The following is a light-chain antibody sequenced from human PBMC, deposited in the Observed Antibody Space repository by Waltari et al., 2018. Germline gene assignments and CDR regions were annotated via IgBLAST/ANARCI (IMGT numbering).Light chain of an antibody. Sequence: QSVLTQPPSASGTPGQRVIIACSGRSSNVGRNCVNWYPQLPEPAPKLPIFTDVDQPYGVPDRFSGSRSATSASLAISGLQSDDESTYYCASWDDRLDAYVFGTGTRVTVL. CDR2: TDV. CDR3: ASWDDRLDAYV. J-gene: IGLJ1*01. CDR1: SSNVGRNC. V-gene: IGLV1-44*01.